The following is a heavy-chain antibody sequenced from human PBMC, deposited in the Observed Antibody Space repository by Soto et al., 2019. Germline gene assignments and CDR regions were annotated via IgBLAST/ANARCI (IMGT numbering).Heavy chain of an antibody. Sequence: QLQLQESGPGLVKPSETLSLTCTVSGGSISSSSYHWGWVRQPPGKGLEYIGTIDYTGIAFYNPSLKSRATMSVDTSKNQFSLKLSSVSAADTAVYYCSTMKPLVQGGVDHWGQGTLVTVSS. CDR1: GGSISSSSYH. CDR2: IDYTGIA. D-gene: IGHD6-6*01. J-gene: IGHJ5*02. V-gene: IGHV4-39*01. CDR3: STMKPLVQGGVDH.